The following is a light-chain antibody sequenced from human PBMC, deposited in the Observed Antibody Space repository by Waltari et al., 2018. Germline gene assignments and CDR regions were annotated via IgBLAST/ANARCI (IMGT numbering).Light chain of an antibody. Sequence: TQMTQSPSSLSASVGDRVTITCQASQDIVNFLNWYQQKPGEVPKLLIYGASTLTTGVPSRFSGSGSGTDFTFTITNLQPEDVATYYCQQYDNYLFVTFGGGTKLEIK. CDR1: QDIVNF. CDR3: QQYDNYLFVT. J-gene: IGKJ4*01. CDR2: GAS. V-gene: IGKV1-33*01.